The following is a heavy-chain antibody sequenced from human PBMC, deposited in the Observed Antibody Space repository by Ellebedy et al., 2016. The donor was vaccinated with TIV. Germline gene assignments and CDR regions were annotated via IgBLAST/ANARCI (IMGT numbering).Heavy chain of an antibody. CDR2: ISGSSGST. CDR3: AIRYSSGWSLDY. D-gene: IGHD6-19*01. V-gene: IGHV3-23*01. J-gene: IGHJ4*02. Sequence: GGSLRLSXAASGFTFSSYAMSWVRQAPGKGLEWVSSISGSSGSTYYADSVRGRFTISRDNSKNTLYLQMNSLRSEDTAVYYCAIRYSSGWSLDYWGQGTLVTVSS. CDR1: GFTFSSYA.